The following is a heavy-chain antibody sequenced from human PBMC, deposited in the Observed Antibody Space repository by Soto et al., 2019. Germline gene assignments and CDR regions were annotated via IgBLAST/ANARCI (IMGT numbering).Heavy chain of an antibody. Sequence: QVQLVQSGAEVKKPGSSVKVSCKASGGTFSSYAISWVRQAPGQGLEWMGGIIPIFGTANYAQKLQGRVTITADESTSTAYMELSSLRSEDTAVYYCASNYDFWSGYRAGYYYYYGMDVWGQGTTVTVSS. D-gene: IGHD3-3*01. V-gene: IGHV1-69*01. CDR2: IIPIFGTA. J-gene: IGHJ6*02. CDR1: GGTFSSYA. CDR3: ASNYDFWSGYRAGYYYYYGMDV.